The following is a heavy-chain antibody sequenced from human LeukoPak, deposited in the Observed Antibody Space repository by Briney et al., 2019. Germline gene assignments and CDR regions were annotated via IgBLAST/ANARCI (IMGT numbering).Heavy chain of an antibody. V-gene: IGHV3-23*01. CDR3: ARESFKAVAGYLDY. Sequence: GGSLRLSCAASGFTFSNYAMTWVRQGPGKGLEWVSGISGSGDTTYYADSEKGRFTTSRDNFRSTLYLQMNSLTVADTAVYFCARESFKAVAGYLDYWGQGILVTVSS. J-gene: IGHJ4*02. CDR2: ISGSGDTT. D-gene: IGHD6-19*01. CDR1: GFTFSNYA.